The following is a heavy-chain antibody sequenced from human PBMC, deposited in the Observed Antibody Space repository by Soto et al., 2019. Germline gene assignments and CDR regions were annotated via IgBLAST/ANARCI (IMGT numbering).Heavy chain of an antibody. V-gene: IGHV1-69*01. J-gene: IGHJ4*02. CDR3: AKEVGFHQHLFVFDL. CDR2: IIPMFRSS. D-gene: IGHD3-10*02. Sequence: QVQLVQSGAEAKKPGSSVKVSCKASGGTFTDYAFSWVRQAPGQGLEWMGGIIPMFRSSNFAQEFQDRLTIFADASAGTAYMELGILRSDDTVNYYCAKEVGFHQHLFVFDLWGQRTLVTVYS. CDR1: GGTFTDYA.